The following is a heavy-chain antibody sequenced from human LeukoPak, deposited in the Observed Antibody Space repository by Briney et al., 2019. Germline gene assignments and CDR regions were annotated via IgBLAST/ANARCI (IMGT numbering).Heavy chain of an antibody. V-gene: IGHV1-69*04. CDR3: ARAGYGSGSYDY. J-gene: IGHJ4*02. CDR2: IIPILGIA. CDR1: GGTFSSYA. Sequence: SVKVSCKASGGTFSSYAISWVRQAPGQGLEWMGRIIPILGIANYAQKFQGRVTITADKSTSTAYMELSSLRSEDTAVYYCARAGYGSGSYDYWGQGTLVTVSS. D-gene: IGHD3-10*01.